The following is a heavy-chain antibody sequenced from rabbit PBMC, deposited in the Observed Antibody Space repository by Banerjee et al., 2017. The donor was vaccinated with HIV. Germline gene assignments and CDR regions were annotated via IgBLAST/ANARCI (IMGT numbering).Heavy chain of an antibody. J-gene: IGHJ3*01. D-gene: IGHD4-1*01. V-gene: IGHV1S43*01. CDR2: INSNTGNT. Sequence: EWIACINSNTGNTVYASWAKGRFTISRSTSLNTVTLKMTSLTGADTATYFCARNDFSSAWGADLWGQGTLVTVS. CDR3: ARNDFSSAWGADL.